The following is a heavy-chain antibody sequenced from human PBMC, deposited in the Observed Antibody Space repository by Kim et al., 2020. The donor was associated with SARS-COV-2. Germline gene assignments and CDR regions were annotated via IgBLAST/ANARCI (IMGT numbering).Heavy chain of an antibody. D-gene: IGHD3-9*01. J-gene: IGHJ4*02. CDR1: GFTFSSYS. CDR3: ARRLTSYYFDY. CDR2: ISSSSSYI. V-gene: IGHV3-21*01. Sequence: GGSLRLSCAASGFTFSSYSMNWVRQAPGKGLEWVSSISSSSSYIYYADSVKGRFTISRDNAKNSLYLQMNSLRAEDTAVYYCARRLTSYYFDYWGQGTLVTVSS.